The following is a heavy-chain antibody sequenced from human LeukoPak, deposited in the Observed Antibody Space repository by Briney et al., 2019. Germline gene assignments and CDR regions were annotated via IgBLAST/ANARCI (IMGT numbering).Heavy chain of an antibody. CDR3: AKGTIFGVV. D-gene: IGHD3-3*01. J-gene: IGHJ4*02. CDR2: ISGSGGST. Sequence: GGSLRLPCAASGFTFSSYDMNWVRQAPGKGLEWVSAISGSGGSTYYADSVKGRFTISRDNSKNTLYLQMNSLRAEDTAVYYCAKGTIFGVVWGQGTLVTVSS. V-gene: IGHV3-23*01. CDR1: GFTFSSYD.